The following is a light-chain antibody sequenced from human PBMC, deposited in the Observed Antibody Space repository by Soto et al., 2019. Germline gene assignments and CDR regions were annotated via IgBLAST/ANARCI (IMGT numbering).Light chain of an antibody. CDR2: EGS. Sequence: QSALTQPASVSGSPGQSITVSCTGTSSDIGSYDLVSWYQRHPGKAPKLIIFEGSKRPSGVSNRVSGSKSGNTASLTLSGLQAEDEADYYCCSYAGSNTFVFGTGTKLTVL. V-gene: IGLV2-23*01. CDR3: CSYAGSNTFV. J-gene: IGLJ1*01. CDR1: SSDIGSYDL.